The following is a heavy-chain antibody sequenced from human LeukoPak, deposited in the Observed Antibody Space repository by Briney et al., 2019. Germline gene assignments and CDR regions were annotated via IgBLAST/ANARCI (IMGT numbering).Heavy chain of an antibody. D-gene: IGHD3-10*01. CDR1: GFTFNTYA. V-gene: IGHV3-23*01. J-gene: IGHJ4*02. Sequence: GGSLRLSCAASGFTFNTYAMSWVRQAPDTGLEWVSSISGSGASTYYADSLRGRVTISRDSSTSTLYLQIYSLRVEDTAVYYCATGRSEGSGTYYPSFDYWGPGTLVTVSS. CDR2: ISGSGAST. CDR3: ATGRSEGSGTYYPSFDY.